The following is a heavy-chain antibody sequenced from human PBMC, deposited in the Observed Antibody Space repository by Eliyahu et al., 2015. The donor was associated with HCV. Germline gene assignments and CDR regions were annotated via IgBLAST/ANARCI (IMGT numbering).Heavy chain of an antibody. CDR2: ISGSGGST. J-gene: IGHJ4*02. CDR1: GFTFSXYA. D-gene: IGHD3-22*01. Sequence: EVQLLESGGGLVQPGGSLRLSCAASGFTFSXYAMSWVRQAPGKGLEWVSAISGSGGSTYYADSVKGRFTISRDNSKNTLYLQMNSLRAEDTAVYYCAKKAYYYDSSGYRSKYFDYWGQGTLVTVSS. V-gene: IGHV3-23*01. CDR3: AKKAYYYDSSGYRSKYFDY.